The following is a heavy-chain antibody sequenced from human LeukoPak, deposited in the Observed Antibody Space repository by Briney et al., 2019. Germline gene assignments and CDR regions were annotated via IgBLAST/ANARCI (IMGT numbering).Heavy chain of an antibody. CDR3: ARGHDYGGKPKFDP. D-gene: IGHD4-23*01. J-gene: IGHJ5*02. Sequence: SQTLSLTCTVSGGSISSGGYYWSWIRQHPGKGLEWIGYIYYSGSTYYNPSLKSRVTISVDTSKNQFSLKLSSVTAADTAVYYCARGHDYGGKPKFDPWGQGTLVTVSS. CDR1: GGSISSGGYY. V-gene: IGHV4-31*03. CDR2: IYYSGST.